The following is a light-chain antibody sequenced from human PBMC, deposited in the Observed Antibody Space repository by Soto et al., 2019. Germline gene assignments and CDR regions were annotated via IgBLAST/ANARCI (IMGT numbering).Light chain of an antibody. V-gene: IGKV3-15*01. Sequence: EIVMTQSAIALSVSPGERATLSCRASQSVSSNLAWYQQKPGQAPRLLIYGASTRATGIPGRFSASGSGTGFTLTIRRLEAEDFAVYYCQQYGSSGTFGQGTNVDIK. CDR1: QSVSSN. CDR2: GAS. CDR3: QQYGSSGT. J-gene: IGKJ1*01.